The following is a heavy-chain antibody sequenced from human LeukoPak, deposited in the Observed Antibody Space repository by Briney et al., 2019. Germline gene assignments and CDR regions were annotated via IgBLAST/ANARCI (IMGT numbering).Heavy chain of an antibody. Sequence: GGSLRLSCAASGFTFSSYAMSWVRQAPGKGLEWVSAISGSGGSTYYADSVKGRFTISRDNSKNTLYLQMNSLRAEDTAVYYCAKGPDCSSTSCYENWFDPWGQGTLVTVSS. D-gene: IGHD2-2*01. CDR1: GFTFSSYA. V-gene: IGHV3-23*01. J-gene: IGHJ5*02. CDR2: ISGSGGST. CDR3: AKGPDCSSTSCYENWFDP.